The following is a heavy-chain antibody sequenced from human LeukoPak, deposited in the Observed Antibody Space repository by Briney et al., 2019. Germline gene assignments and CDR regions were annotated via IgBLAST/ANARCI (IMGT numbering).Heavy chain of an antibody. J-gene: IGHJ3*02. V-gene: IGHV4-59*01. CDR3: AREHSVGGGLDAFDM. CDR2: VYSIGRT. Sequence: SETLSLTCTVSGGSISTYYWNWIRQAPGKGLEWIGYVYSIGRTNSNPTLRSRVTISVDTSENQFSLRLTSVTAADTAVYYCAREHSVGGGLDAFDMWGQGTMVTVSS. D-gene: IGHD3-16*01. CDR1: GGSISTYY.